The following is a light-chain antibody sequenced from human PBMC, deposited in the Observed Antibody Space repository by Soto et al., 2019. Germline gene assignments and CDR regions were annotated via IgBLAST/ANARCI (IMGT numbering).Light chain of an antibody. Sequence: EIVMTQSPATLSVSPGERATLSCRASQSVSSNLAWYQQKPGQAPRLLIYGVSKRATGIPDRFSGSGSGTDFTLTISRLEPEDFAVYFCGQFVSAPPRTFGQGTKVEIK. V-gene: IGKV3-20*01. J-gene: IGKJ1*01. CDR3: GQFVSAPPRT. CDR2: GVS. CDR1: QSVSSN.